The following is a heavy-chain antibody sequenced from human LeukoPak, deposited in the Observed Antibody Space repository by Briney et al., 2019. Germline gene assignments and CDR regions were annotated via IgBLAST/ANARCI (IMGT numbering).Heavy chain of an antibody. CDR3: ASLSSIVATY. J-gene: IGHJ4*02. D-gene: IGHD5-12*01. CDR2: IKPDGSDK. Sequence: QTGGSLRLSCAASGFTFTTSWLSWVRQAPGKGLEWVANIKPDGSDKYYVDSVKGRFTISRDNAKNSLYLQMNSLRAEDTAVYYCASLSSIVATYWGQGTLVTLSS. CDR1: GFTFTTSW. V-gene: IGHV3-7*01.